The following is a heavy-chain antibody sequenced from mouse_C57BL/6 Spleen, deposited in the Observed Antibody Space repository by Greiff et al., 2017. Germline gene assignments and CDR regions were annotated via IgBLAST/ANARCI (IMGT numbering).Heavy chain of an antibody. CDR3: ATGSPWYFDV. Sequence: QVQLQQPGAEPVRPGSSVKLSCKASGYTFTSYWMDWVKQRPGQGLEWIGNIYPSDSETHYNQKFKDKATLTVDKSSSTAYMQLSSLTSEDSAVYYCATGSPWYFDVWGTGTTVTVSS. V-gene: IGHV1-61*01. CDR1: GYTFTSYW. J-gene: IGHJ1*03. CDR2: IYPSDSET. D-gene: IGHD4-1*01.